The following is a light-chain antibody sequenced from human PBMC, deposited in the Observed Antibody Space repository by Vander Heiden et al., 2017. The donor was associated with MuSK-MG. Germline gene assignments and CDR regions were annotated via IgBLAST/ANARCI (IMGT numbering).Light chain of an antibody. Sequence: DIQMTQSPSSLSASVGDRVTITCQASQDISNYLNWYQQKPGKAPKLLIYDASNLETGVPSRFSGSGSGTDFTFTISSLQPEDIATYYCQQYDNLPRWFTFGHGTKVDIK. V-gene: IGKV1-33*01. CDR2: DAS. J-gene: IGKJ3*01. CDR3: QQYDNLPRWFT. CDR1: QDISNY.